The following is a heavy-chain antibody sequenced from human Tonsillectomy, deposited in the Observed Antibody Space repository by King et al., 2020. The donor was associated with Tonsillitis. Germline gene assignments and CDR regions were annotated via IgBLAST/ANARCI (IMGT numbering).Heavy chain of an antibody. CDR1: GFTFSSYG. V-gene: IGHV3-30*03. J-gene: IGHJ4*02. D-gene: IGHD3-9*01. CDR2: ISYDGINK. Sequence: QLVQSGGGVVQPGRSLRLSCAASGFTFSSYGMHWVRQAPGKGLEWVAVISYDGINKFYADSVKGRFTISRDNSKNTLYLQINSLRAEDTAVYYCARGRSDFDVLTGYRNFDSWGQGTLVTVSS. CDR3: ARGRSDFDVLTGYRNFDS.